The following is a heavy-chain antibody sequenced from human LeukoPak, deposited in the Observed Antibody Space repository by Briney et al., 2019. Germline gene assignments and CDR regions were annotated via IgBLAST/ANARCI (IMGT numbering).Heavy chain of an antibody. J-gene: IGHJ4*02. CDR3: AREEMATKVDY. Sequence: SETLSLTCTVSGGSISSGSYYWSWIRQPAGKGLEWIGRIYTSGSTNYNPSLKSRVTISVDTSKNQFSLKLSSVTAADTAVYYCAREEMATKVDYWGQGTLVTVSS. D-gene: IGHD5-24*01. V-gene: IGHV4-61*02. CDR2: IYTSGST. CDR1: GGSISSGSYY.